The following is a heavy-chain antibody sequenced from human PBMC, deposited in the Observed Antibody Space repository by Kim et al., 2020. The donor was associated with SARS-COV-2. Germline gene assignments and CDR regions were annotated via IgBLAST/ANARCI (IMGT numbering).Heavy chain of an antibody. V-gene: IGHV7-4-1*02. J-gene: IGHJ4*02. Sequence: ASVKVSCKASGYTFTSYAMNWVRQAPGQGLEWMGWNNTNTGNPTYAQGFTGRFVFSLDTSVSTAYLQISSLKAEDTAVYYCARALRISIITMVRGVISDYWGQGTLVTVSS. CDR3: ARALRISIITMVRGVISDY. CDR2: NNTNTGNP. D-gene: IGHD3-10*01. CDR1: GYTFTSYA.